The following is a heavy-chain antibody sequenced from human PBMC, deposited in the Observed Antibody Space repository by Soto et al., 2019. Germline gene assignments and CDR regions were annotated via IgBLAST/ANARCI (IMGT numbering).Heavy chain of an antibody. J-gene: IGHJ6*02. CDR2: ISAYNGNT. D-gene: IGHD3-10*01. Sequence: ASVKVSCKASGYTFTGYGIGWVRQAPGQGLEWMGWISAYNGNTNYAQKLQGRVTMTTDTSTSTAYMELRSLRSDDTAVYYCARVQGNSPYYYYYGMDVWGQGSTVTVSS. CDR3: ARVQGNSPYYYYYGMDV. CDR1: GYTFTGYG. V-gene: IGHV1-18*01.